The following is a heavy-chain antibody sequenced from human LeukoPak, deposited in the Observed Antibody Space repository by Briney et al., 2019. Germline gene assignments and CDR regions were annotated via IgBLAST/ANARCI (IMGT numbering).Heavy chain of an antibody. J-gene: IGHJ4*02. Sequence: GGSLRLSCAASGFTFSSYAMSWVRQAPGKGLEWVSAISGSGGSTYYADSVKGRFTISGDNSKNTLCLQMNSLRAEDTAVYYCATQRLVLSRIDYWGQGTLVTVSS. CDR1: GFTFSSYA. CDR3: ATQRLVLSRIDY. D-gene: IGHD6-19*01. V-gene: IGHV3-23*01. CDR2: ISGSGGST.